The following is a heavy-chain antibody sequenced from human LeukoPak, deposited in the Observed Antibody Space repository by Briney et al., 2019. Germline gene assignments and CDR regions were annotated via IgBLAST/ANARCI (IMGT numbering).Heavy chain of an antibody. J-gene: IGHJ4*02. CDR2: IYHSGSI. D-gene: IGHD7-27*01. CDR3: ARAIRTGLGIGSFDG. V-gene: IGHV4-38-2*02. CDR1: GCSISNGYF. Sequence: PSETLSLTCTVSGCSISNGYFWGWIRQPPGKGLECIGTIYHSGSIYYNPSLKGRVTISVDTSKNQFSLKLNSLTAADTAVYYCARAIRTGLGIGSFDGWGQGTLVTVSS.